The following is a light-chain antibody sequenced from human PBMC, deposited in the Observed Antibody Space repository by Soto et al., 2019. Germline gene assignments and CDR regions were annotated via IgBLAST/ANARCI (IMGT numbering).Light chain of an antibody. V-gene: IGLV2-14*01. J-gene: IGLJ1*01. Sequence: QSVLTQPASVSGSPGQSITISCTGTSSDIGNYNYVSWYQQHPGKAPKLMIYDVSNRPSGVSNRFSGSKSGNTASLTISGLPAEDEADYYCSSYSSSTTYVFGTGTKVTVL. CDR2: DVS. CDR3: SSYSSSTTYV. CDR1: SSDIGNYNY.